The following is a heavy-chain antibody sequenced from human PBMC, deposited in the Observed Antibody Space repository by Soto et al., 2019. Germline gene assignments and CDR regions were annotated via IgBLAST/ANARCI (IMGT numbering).Heavy chain of an antibody. CDR1: GFTFNSYD. Sequence: PWGSLRLACAASGFTFNSYDMSWVRQAPGEGLEWVSVISGSGASTYYADSVKGRFTISRDNSKNTLYLQMNGLRAEDTAVYYCANIREMTSFYWGQGTLVTVSS. CDR3: ANIREMTSFY. D-gene: IGHD1-26*01. J-gene: IGHJ4*02. V-gene: IGHV3-23*01. CDR2: ISGSGAST.